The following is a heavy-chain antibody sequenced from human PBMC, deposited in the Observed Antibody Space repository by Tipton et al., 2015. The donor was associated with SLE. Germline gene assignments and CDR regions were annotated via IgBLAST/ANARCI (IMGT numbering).Heavy chain of an antibody. Sequence: GSLRLSCAASGFSFSTYGVAWVLQPPGKGLQWVSTIRNGGGKSDGKTYYAESVRGRFTIPRDTSKNRIYLQMDSLRAEDTALYYCAKGKRTIYDHDAYDMWGQGTVVTVSS. CDR2: IRNGGGKSDGKT. V-gene: IGHV3-23*01. J-gene: IGHJ3*02. CDR3: AKGKRTIYDHDAYDM. D-gene: IGHD3-3*01. CDR1: GFSFSTYG.